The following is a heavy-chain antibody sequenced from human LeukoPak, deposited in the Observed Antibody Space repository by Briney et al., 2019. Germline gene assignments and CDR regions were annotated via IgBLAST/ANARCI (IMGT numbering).Heavy chain of an antibody. J-gene: IGHJ4*02. CDR3: AREDAGGTYSFDY. D-gene: IGHD1-26*01. CDR2: IYTSGIT. V-gene: IGHV3-66*01. CDR1: GFTVSSNF. Sequence: PGGSLRLSCAVFGFTVSSNFMSWVRQAPGKGPEWVSVIYTSGITYYADSVRGRFTISRDNSKNTLYLQMDSLTAEDTAVYYCAREDAGGTYSFDYWGQGTPVTVSS.